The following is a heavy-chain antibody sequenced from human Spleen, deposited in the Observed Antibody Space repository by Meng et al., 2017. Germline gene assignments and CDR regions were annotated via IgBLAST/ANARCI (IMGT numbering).Heavy chain of an antibody. Sequence: QVQLRPAGPGLLKPSGTLSLTCVVSGGSFSDYYWSWSRQRPGKGLEWIGEINHSGSTNYNPSLESRATISVDTSQNNLSLKLSSVTAADSAVYYCARGPTTMAHDFDYWGQGTLVTVSS. CDR2: INHSGST. J-gene: IGHJ4*02. CDR3: ARGPTTMAHDFDY. V-gene: IGHV4-34*01. D-gene: IGHD4-11*01. CDR1: GGSFSDYY.